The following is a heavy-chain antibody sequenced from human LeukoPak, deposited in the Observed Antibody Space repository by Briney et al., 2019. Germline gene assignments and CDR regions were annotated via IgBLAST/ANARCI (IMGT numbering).Heavy chain of an antibody. Sequence: ASVKVSCKASGGTFSSYAISWVRQAPGQGLEWRGGIIPIFGTANYAQKFQGRVTITTDESTSTAYMELSSLRSEDTAVYCCARATGGVISYWGQGTLVTVSS. CDR1: GGTFSSYA. D-gene: IGHD3-10*01. V-gene: IGHV1-69*05. CDR2: IIPIFGTA. CDR3: ARATGGVISY. J-gene: IGHJ4*02.